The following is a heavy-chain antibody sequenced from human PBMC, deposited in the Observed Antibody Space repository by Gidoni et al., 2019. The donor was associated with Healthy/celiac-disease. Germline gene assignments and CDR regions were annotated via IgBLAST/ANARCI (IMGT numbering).Heavy chain of an antibody. CDR2: ISGSGGST. J-gene: IGHJ4*02. CDR1: GFTFSSYP. V-gene: IGHV3-23*01. D-gene: IGHD2-15*01. Sequence: EVQLLESGGGLVQPGGSLRLSCAASGFTFSSYPLSWVRQAPGKGLEWVSAISGSGGSTYYADSVKGRFTISRDKSKNTLYLQMNSLRAEDTAVYYCASLQGVVVVAATGGFDYWGQGTLVTVSS. CDR3: ASLQGVVVVAATGGFDY.